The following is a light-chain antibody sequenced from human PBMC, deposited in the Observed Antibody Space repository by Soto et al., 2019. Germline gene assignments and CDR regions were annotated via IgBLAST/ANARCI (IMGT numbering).Light chain of an antibody. V-gene: IGKV3-20*01. CDR2: VAS. Sequence: EIVLTQSPGTLSLSPGETATLSCRASQSVNSRYVAWYQQKPGQAPRLLISVASIRATGIPDRFSGSGSGTDFTLTISRLESEDFAVYYCQQFGSSPLTFGGGTKVEIK. J-gene: IGKJ4*01. CDR1: QSVNSRY. CDR3: QQFGSSPLT.